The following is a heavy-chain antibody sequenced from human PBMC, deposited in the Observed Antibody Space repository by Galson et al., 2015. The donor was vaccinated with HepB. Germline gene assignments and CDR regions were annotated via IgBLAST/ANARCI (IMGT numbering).Heavy chain of an antibody. CDR1: GFTFSGYS. V-gene: IGHV3-48*02. J-gene: IGHJ4*02. CDR3: ARSLYSWEFPGALIDY. D-gene: IGHD3-10*01. Sequence: SLRLSCAAPGFTFSGYSMIWVRQAPGKGLEWISYISSSGNTIYYADSVKGRFTISRDNAKKSLFLQMNSLRDEDTAVYYCARSLYSWEFPGALIDYWGQGTLVTVSS. CDR2: ISSSGNTI.